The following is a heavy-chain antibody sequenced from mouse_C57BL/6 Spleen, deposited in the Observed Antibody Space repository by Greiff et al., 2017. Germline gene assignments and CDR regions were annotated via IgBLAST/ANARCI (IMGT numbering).Heavy chain of an antibody. CDR1: GYTFTSYW. CDR3: AIDYGSSYEVFAY. J-gene: IGHJ3*01. D-gene: IGHD1-1*01. Sequence: QVQLQQPGTELVKPGASVKLSCKASGYTFTSYWMHWVKQRPGQGLEWIGNINPSNGGTNYNEKFKSKATLTVAKSSSPAYMQLSSLTFEDSAVYYCAIDYGSSYEVFAYWGQGTLVTVSA. CDR2: INPSNGGT. V-gene: IGHV1-53*01.